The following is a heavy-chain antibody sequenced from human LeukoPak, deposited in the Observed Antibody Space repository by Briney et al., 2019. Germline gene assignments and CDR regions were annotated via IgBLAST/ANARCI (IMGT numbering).Heavy chain of an antibody. CDR2: IYYSGST. CDR3: AAIAAAGTHY. D-gene: IGHD6-13*01. J-gene: IGHJ4*02. V-gene: IGHV4-39*07. CDR1: GGSISSSSYY. Sequence: PSETLSLTCTVSGGSISSSSYYWGWIRQPPGKGLEWIGSIYYSGSTYYNPSLKSRVTISVDTSKNQFSLKLSSVTAADTAVYYCAAIAAAGTHYWGQGTLVTVSS.